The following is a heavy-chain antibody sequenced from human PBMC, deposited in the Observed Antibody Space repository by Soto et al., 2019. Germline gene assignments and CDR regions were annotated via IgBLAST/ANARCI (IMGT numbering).Heavy chain of an antibody. J-gene: IGHJ4*02. CDR1: GGSISNYY. V-gene: IGHV4-59*01. Sequence: SETLSLTCIVSGGSISNYYWSWIRQPPGKGLEWIGYIYYRGSTNYNPSLKSRVTISVDTSKNQFSLKLSSVTASDTAVYYCARGGYNWNDVTDYWGQGTLVTSPQ. CDR3: ARGGYNWNDVTDY. D-gene: IGHD1-20*01. CDR2: IYYRGST.